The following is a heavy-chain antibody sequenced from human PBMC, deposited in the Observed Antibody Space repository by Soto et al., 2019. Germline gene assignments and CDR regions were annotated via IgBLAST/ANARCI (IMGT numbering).Heavy chain of an antibody. V-gene: IGHV3-48*02. CDR1: GFTFSSYS. Sequence: EVQLVESGGGLVQPGGSLRLSCAASGFTFSSYSMNWVRQAPGKGLEWVSYISSSSSTIYYADSVKGRFTISRDNAKNSQYLQMNSLRNEDTDVYYGAREDMFGLDAFDIWGQGTMVTVSS. CDR3: AREDMFGLDAFDI. CDR2: ISSSSSTI. D-gene: IGHD3-10*02. J-gene: IGHJ3*02.